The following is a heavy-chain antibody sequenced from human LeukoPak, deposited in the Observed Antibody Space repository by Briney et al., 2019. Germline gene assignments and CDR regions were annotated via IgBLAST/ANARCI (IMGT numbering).Heavy chain of an antibody. CDR1: GGSISSGSYY. D-gene: IGHD2-15*01. CDR3: ARVGYCSGGSCYSASWFDP. CDR2: IYTSGST. V-gene: IGHV4-61*02. J-gene: IGHJ5*02. Sequence: SQTLSLTCTVSGGSISSGSYYWSWIRQPARKGLEWIGRIYTSGSTNYNPSLKSRVTISVDTSKNQLSLKLSSVTAADTAVYYCARVGYCSGGSCYSASWFDPWGQGTLVTVSS.